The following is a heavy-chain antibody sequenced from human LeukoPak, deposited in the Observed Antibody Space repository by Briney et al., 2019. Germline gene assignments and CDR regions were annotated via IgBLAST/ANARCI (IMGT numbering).Heavy chain of an antibody. Sequence: ASVKVSCKASGYTFTDYYMHWVRQAPGQGLEWMGWINPNTGDTNYAQKFQGRVTMTRDTSITTAYMELSRLTSDDTAVYYCAREWQYYFDYWGQGTLVTVSS. J-gene: IGHJ4*02. CDR1: GYTFTDYY. D-gene: IGHD5-12*01. CDR2: INPNTGDT. CDR3: AREWQYYFDY. V-gene: IGHV1-2*02.